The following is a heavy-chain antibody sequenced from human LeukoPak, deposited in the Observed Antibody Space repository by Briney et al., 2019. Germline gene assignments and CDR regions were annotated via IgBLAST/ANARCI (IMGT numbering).Heavy chain of an antibody. J-gene: IGHJ4*02. Sequence: GSLRLSCAASGFTFSSYGMHWVRQAPGKGLEWVAVISYDGSNKYYADSVKGRFTISRDNSKNTLYLQMNSLRAEDTAVYYCAKGAGSGSYHFDYWGQGTLVTVSS. D-gene: IGHD1-26*01. CDR2: ISYDGSNK. V-gene: IGHV3-30*18. CDR3: AKGAGSGSYHFDY. CDR1: GFTFSSYG.